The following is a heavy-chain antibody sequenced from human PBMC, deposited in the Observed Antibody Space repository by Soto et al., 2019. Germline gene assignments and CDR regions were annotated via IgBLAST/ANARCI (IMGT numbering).Heavy chain of an antibody. CDR1: GGSISSYY. Sequence: QVQLQESGPGLVKPSETLSLTCTVSGGSISSYYWSWIRQPPGKGLEWIGYIYYSGSTNYNPSLKSRVTISVDTSKNQFSLKLSSVTAADTAVYYCARDSSGWYFDLWGRGTLVTVSS. CDR3: ARDSSGWYFDL. CDR2: IYYSGST. D-gene: IGHD6-19*01. V-gene: IGHV4-59*01. J-gene: IGHJ2*01.